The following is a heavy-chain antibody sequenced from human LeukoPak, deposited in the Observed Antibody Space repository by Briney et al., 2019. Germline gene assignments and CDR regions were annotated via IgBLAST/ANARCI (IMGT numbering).Heavy chain of an antibody. J-gene: IGHJ4*02. Sequence: SGGSLRLSCAASGFTFSSYSMNWVRQAPGKGLEWVSSISSSSSYIYYADSVKGRFTISRDNAKNSLYLQMNSLRAEDTAVYYCARANSHSIAAAGKTGDYWGQGTLVTVSS. V-gene: IGHV3-21*01. CDR2: ISSSSSYI. CDR1: GFTFSSYS. CDR3: ARANSHSIAAAGKTGDY. D-gene: IGHD6-13*01.